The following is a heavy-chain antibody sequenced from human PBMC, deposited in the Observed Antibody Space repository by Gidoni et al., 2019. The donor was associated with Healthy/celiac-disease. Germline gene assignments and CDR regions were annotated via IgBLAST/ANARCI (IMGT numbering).Heavy chain of an antibody. V-gene: IGHV4-39*07. CDR3: AGLLSIAAAAYDDY. CDR1: GGSISSSSSY. CDR2: IYYSGST. J-gene: IGHJ4*02. D-gene: IGHD6-13*01. Sequence: QLQLQESGPGLVKPSETLSLTCTVSGGSISSSSSYWGWIRQPPGKGLEWIGSIYYSGSTYYNPSLKSRVTISVDTSKNQFSLKLSSVTAADTAVYYCAGLLSIAAAAYDDYWGQGTLVTVSS.